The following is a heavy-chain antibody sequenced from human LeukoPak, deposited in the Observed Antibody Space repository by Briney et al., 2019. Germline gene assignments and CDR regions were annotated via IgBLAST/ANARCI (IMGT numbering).Heavy chain of an antibody. Sequence: SVKVSCKASGGTFSSYAISWVRQAPGQGLEWMGRIIPILGIANYAQKFQGRVTITADKSTSTAYMELSSLRSEDTAVYYCARDSIYYGSRMNWFDPWGQGTLVTVSS. CDR3: ARDSIYYGSRMNWFDP. V-gene: IGHV1-69*04. D-gene: IGHD3-10*01. J-gene: IGHJ5*02. CDR2: IIPILGIA. CDR1: GGTFSSYA.